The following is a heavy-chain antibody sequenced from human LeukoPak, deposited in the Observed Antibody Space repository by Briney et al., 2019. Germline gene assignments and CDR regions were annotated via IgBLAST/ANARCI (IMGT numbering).Heavy chain of an antibody. CDR3: AKSARDSSGYYPN. V-gene: IGHV3-23*01. CDR1: GFTFSSYA. J-gene: IGHJ4*02. Sequence: PGGSLGLSCAASGFTFSSYAMSWVRQAPGKGLEWVSAISGSGGSTYYADSVKGRFTISGDNSKNTLYLQMNSLRAEDTAVYYCAKSARDSSGYYPNWGQGTLVTVSS. CDR2: ISGSGGST. D-gene: IGHD3-22*01.